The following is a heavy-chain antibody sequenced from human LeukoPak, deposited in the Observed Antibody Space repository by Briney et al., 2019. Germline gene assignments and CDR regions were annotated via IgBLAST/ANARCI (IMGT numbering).Heavy chain of an antibody. Sequence: LAGGSLRLSCAASGFTFSTYNMNWVRQAPGKGLEWVSFISGSSSTIYYADSVKGRFTVSRDDAKNSLYLQMNSLRSEDTAVYYCARGPGPATHRTLFDYWGQGTLVTVSS. V-gene: IGHV3-48*04. D-gene: IGHD1-7*01. CDR2: ISGSSSTI. J-gene: IGHJ4*02. CDR1: GFTFSTYN. CDR3: ARGPGPATHRTLFDY.